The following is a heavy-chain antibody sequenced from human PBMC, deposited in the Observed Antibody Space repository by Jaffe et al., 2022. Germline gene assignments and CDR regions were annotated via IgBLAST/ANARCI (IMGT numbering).Heavy chain of an antibody. J-gene: IGHJ4*02. CDR1: GFTFSSYE. CDR3: ARVGWQNYNDYFDY. D-gene: IGHD1-7*01. CDR2: ISSSGSTI. V-gene: IGHV3-48*03. Sequence: EVQLVESGGGLVQPGGSLRLSCAASGFTFSSYEMNWVRQAPGKGLEWVSYISSSGSTIYYADSVKGRFTISRDNAKNSLYLQMNSLRAEDTAVYYCARVGWQNYNDYFDYWGQGTLVTVSS.